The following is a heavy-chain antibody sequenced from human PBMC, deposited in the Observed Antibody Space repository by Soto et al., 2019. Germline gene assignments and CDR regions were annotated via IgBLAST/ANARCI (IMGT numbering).Heavy chain of an antibody. CDR3: AHAGDYDLLTFDH. D-gene: IGHD4-17*01. J-gene: IGHJ4*01. CDR1: GFSLSTYHMG. V-gene: IGHV2-5*02. CDR2: LYWDDDK. Sequence: QITLKESGPTLVRPAQTLTLTCDFSGFSLSTYHMGVAWIGQPPGKALDWLALLYWDDDKRNSPSLKDRLAISKDTSNNQVVLTITNIDPGDSATYFCAHAGDYDLLTFDHWGPGTLVTVSS.